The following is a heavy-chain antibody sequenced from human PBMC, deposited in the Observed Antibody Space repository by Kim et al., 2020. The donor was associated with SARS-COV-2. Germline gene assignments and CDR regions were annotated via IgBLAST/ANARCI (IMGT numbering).Heavy chain of an antibody. D-gene: IGHD3-10*01. J-gene: IGHJ5*02. V-gene: IGHV3-11*01. Sequence: SVKGRFTMSRDDAKNSQYLQMTSLRAEDPAVYYCARDRTVVRGVYWFDPWGQGTLVTVSS. CDR3: ARDRTVVRGVYWFDP.